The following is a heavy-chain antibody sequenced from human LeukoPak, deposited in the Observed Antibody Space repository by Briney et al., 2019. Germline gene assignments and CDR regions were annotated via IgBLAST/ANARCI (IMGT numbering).Heavy chain of an antibody. Sequence: SETLSLTCTVSGGSVSSGSHYWSWIRQPPGKGLEWIGYIYHSGSTYYNPSLKSRVTISVDRSKNQFSLKLSSVTAADTAVYYCARCTMVRGGPRLDGMDVWGQGTTVTVSS. J-gene: IGHJ6*02. CDR2: IYHSGST. D-gene: IGHD3-10*01. CDR3: ARCTMVRGGPRLDGMDV. CDR1: GGSVSSGSHY. V-gene: IGHV4-30-2*01.